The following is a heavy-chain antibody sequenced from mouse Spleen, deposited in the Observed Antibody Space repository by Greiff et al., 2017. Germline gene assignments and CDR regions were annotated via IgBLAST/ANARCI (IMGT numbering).Heavy chain of an antibody. CDR1: GFNIKDDY. CDR3: TTKDYDLFAY. D-gene: IGHD2-4*01. Sequence: EVQLQQSGAELVRPGASVKLSCTASGFNIKDDYMHWVKQRPEQGLEWIGWIDPENGDTEYASKFQGKATITADTSSNTAYLQLSSLTSEDTAVYYCTTKDYDLFAYWGQGTLVTVSA. J-gene: IGHJ3*01. CDR2: IDPENGDT. V-gene: IGHV14-4*01.